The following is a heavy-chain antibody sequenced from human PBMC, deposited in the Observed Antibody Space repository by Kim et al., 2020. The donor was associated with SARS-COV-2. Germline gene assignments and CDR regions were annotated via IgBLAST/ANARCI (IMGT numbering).Heavy chain of an antibody. CDR3: ARVPWFGELDSYYYYGMDV. V-gene: IGHV3-21*01. CDR1: GFTFSSYS. Sequence: GGSLRLSCAASGFTFSSYSMNWVRQAPGKGLEWVSSISSSSSYIYYADSVKGRFTISRDNAKNSLYLQMNSLRAEDTAVYYCARVPWFGELDSYYYYGMDVWGQGTTVTVSS. D-gene: IGHD3-10*01. J-gene: IGHJ6*02. CDR2: ISSSSSYI.